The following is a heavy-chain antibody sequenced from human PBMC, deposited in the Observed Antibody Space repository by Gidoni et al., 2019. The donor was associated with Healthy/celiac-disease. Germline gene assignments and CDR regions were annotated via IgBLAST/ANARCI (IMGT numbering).Heavy chain of an antibody. CDR2: IIPIFGTA. J-gene: IGHJ3*02. CDR3: AREITIFGVVIGAFDI. D-gene: IGHD3-3*01. CDR1: GGTFSSYA. Sequence: QVQLVQSGAEVKKPGSSVKVSCKASGGTFSSYAISWVRQAPGQGLEWMGGIIPIFGTANYAQKFQGRVTITADESTSTAYMELSSLRSEDTAVYYCAREITIFGVVIGAFDIWGQGTMVTVSS. V-gene: IGHV1-69*01.